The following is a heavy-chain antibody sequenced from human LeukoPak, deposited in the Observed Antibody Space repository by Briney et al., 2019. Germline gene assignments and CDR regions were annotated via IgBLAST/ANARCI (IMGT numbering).Heavy chain of an antibody. J-gene: IGHJ4*02. CDR3: AREAPIQLRLHSYFDY. V-gene: IGHV6-1*01. Sequence: SQTLSLTCAISGDSVSSNSAAWNWIRQSPSRGLEWLGRTYYRSKWYNDYAVSVKSRITINPDTSKNQFSLQLNSVTPEDTAVYYCAREAPIQLRLHSYFDYWGQGTLVTVSS. CDR2: TYYRSKWYN. CDR1: GDSVSSNSAA. D-gene: IGHD5-18*01.